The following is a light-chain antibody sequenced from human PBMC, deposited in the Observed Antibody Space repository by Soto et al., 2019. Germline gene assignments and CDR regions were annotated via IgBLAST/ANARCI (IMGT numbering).Light chain of an antibody. J-gene: IGKJ1*01. V-gene: IGKV3-20*01. CDR1: QSVSY. Sequence: ETVLTQSPGTLSLSPGERVTLSCSASQSVSYLAWYQQKPGQAPRLLIYGASSRATGIPDRFSGSGTGTDFTLTISRLEPEDFAVYYCKRYDRSPPALTFGQGTTVEVK. CDR2: GAS. CDR3: KRYDRSPPALT.